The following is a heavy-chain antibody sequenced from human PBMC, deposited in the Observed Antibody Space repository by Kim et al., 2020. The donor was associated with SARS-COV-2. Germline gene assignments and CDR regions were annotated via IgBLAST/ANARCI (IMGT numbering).Heavy chain of an antibody. D-gene: IGHD3-10*01. CDR1: GFTFSSYS. CDR3: ARVGLLWFGELLSDYYYYGMDV. J-gene: IGHJ6*02. V-gene: IGHV3-48*02. CDR2: ISSSSSTI. Sequence: GGSLRLSCAASGFTFSSYSMNWVRQAPGKGLEWVSYISSSSSTIYYADSVKGRFTISRDNAKNSLYLQMNSLRDEDTAVYYCARVGLLWFGELLSDYYYYGMDVWGQGTTVTVSS.